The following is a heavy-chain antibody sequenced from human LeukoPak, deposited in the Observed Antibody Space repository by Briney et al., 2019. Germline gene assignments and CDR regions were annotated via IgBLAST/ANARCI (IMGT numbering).Heavy chain of an antibody. D-gene: IGHD5-18*01. CDR2: ISWNSGSV. J-gene: IGHJ4*02. V-gene: IGHV3-9*01. Sequence: GGSLRLSCAASGFTFDNNAMHWVRQAPAKGLDWVSGISWNSGSVGYADSVKGRFTISRDNAKNSLYLQMSSLRAEDTAFYYCAKAESSGYRFGYPFGYWGQGTPVTVSS. CDR3: AKAESSGYRFGYPFGY. CDR1: GFTFDNNA.